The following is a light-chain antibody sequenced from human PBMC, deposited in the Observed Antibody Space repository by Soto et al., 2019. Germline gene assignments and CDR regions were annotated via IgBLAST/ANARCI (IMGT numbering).Light chain of an antibody. V-gene: IGKV3-11*01. Sequence: EIVLTQSPATLSLSPGERATLSCRASQSVSSYLAWYQQKPGQAPRLLIYGASTRATGIPARFSGSGSGTDFTLTISSLEPEDFAVYYCQQRINWPPVTFGGGTKVDI. CDR1: QSVSSY. J-gene: IGKJ4*01. CDR2: GAS. CDR3: QQRINWPPVT.